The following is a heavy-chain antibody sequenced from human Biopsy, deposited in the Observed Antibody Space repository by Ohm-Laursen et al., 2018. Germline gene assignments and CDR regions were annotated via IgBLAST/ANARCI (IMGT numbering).Heavy chain of an antibody. Sequence: SETLSLTCTVSGGSISSYYWSWIRQAAGKGLEWIGRIYPGGGTIYNPSLKSRVTISVDTSKNQFSLKLTSVTAADTAVYYCAKHGSGWTGDDAFHIWGQGTMVTVSS. D-gene: IGHD6-19*01. CDR2: IYPGGGT. V-gene: IGHV4-4*07. CDR3: AKHGSGWTGDDAFHI. CDR1: GGSISSYY. J-gene: IGHJ3*02.